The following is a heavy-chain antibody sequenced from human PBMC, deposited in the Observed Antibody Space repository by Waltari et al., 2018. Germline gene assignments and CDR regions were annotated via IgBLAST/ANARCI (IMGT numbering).Heavy chain of an antibody. Sequence: QVQLQESGPGLVKPSQTLSLTCTVSGGSISSGGYYWSWNRQHPGKGLEWIGYIYYSGSTYYTPSRKSRVTIAVDASKNQFSLKLSSVTAADTAVYYCARETDYDFWSGYDAFDIWGQGTMVTVSS. J-gene: IGHJ3*02. V-gene: IGHV4-31*03. CDR3: ARETDYDFWSGYDAFDI. CDR2: IYYSGST. D-gene: IGHD3-3*01. CDR1: GGSISSGGYY.